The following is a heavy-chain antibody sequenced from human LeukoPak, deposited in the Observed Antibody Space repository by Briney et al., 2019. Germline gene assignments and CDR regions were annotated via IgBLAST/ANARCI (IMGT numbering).Heavy chain of an antibody. J-gene: IGHJ4*02. Sequence: PSETLSLTCTVSGGSISSSSYYWGWIRQPPGKGLEWIGSIYYSGSTYYNPSLKSRVTISVDTSKNQFSLKLSSVTAADTAVYYCASWYYDILTGYYPAHDYWGQGTLVTVSS. V-gene: IGHV4-39*07. CDR3: ASWYYDILTGYYPAHDY. CDR1: GGSISSSSYY. D-gene: IGHD3-9*01. CDR2: IYYSGST.